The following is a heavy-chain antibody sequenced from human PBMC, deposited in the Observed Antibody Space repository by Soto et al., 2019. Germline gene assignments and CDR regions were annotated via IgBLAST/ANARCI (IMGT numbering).Heavy chain of an antibody. D-gene: IGHD1-1*01. CDR3: ARQITGASIGDDRNGVDV. CDR1: GGSIIRYY. Sequence: PSETLSLTCTVSGGSIIRYYWRWILHPPWKGLELIRYIYYSGSTNYNPSIKSRVTMSVETSKLLCSLKLITVTAADRAVFYCARQITGASIGDDRNGVDVIGRGTTDLGSS. CDR2: IYYSGST. V-gene: IGHV4-59*01. J-gene: IGHJ6*02.